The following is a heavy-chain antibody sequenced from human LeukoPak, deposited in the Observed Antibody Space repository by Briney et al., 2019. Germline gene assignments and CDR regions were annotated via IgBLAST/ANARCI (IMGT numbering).Heavy chain of an antibody. CDR3: ARVYSSSWFPFDY. CDR2: IYYSGST. J-gene: IGHJ4*02. CDR1: GGSISSYY. V-gene: IGHV4-59*08. D-gene: IGHD6-13*01. Sequence: SETLSLTCTVSGGSISSYYGSWIRQPPGKGLEWIGYIYYSGSTNYNPSLKSRVTISVDTSKNQFSLKLSSVTAADTAVYYCARVYSSSWFPFDYWGQGTLLTVSS.